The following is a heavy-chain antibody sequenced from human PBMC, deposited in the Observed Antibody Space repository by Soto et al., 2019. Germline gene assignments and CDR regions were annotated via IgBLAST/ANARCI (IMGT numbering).Heavy chain of an antibody. V-gene: IGHV3-21*01. CDR3: ASTDSVTVADY. CDR2: ISSSGNYI. D-gene: IGHD4-17*01. Sequence: EVQVVESGGGLVKPGRSLRLSCAASGFTFSGCHLNWVRQAPGKGLEWVSSISSSGNYIYYADSVKGRFTISRDNANNALYLQMNILRAEDRAVYYCASTDSVTVADYWVQRTRVTVSS. CDR1: GFTFSGCH. J-gene: IGHJ4*02.